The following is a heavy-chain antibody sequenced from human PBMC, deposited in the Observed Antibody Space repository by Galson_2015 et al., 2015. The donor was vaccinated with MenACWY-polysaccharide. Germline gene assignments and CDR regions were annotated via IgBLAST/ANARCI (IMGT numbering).Heavy chain of an antibody. CDR2: ISIDGSRT. CDR1: GSTFSGYW. V-gene: IGHV3-74*01. D-gene: IGHD4/OR15-4a*01. CDR3: ARNGAKGLDV. Sequence: SVRLSCAASGSTFSGYWMHWVRQAPGRGLVWVSRISIDGSRTNYADCVKGRLTISIDNAKNTLFLQMNNLRAEDTAVYYCARNGAKGLDVWGQGTKVTVSS. J-gene: IGHJ6*02.